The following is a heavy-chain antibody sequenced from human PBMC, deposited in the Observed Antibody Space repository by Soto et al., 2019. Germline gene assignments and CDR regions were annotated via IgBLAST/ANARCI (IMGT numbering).Heavy chain of an antibody. V-gene: IGHV1-2*02. J-gene: IGHJ6*04. D-gene: IGHD2-15*01. CDR3: ARGGGACSTPLAPCGHGDMDG. Sequence: VASVKISCKASGYTFTGYYMHWVRQAPGQGLEWMGWINPNSGGTNYAQKFQGRVTMTRDTSISTAYMELSRLRSDDTAVYYCARGGGACSTPLAPCGHGDMDGWGEGTKVTVSS. CDR1: GYTFTGYY. CDR2: INPNSGGT.